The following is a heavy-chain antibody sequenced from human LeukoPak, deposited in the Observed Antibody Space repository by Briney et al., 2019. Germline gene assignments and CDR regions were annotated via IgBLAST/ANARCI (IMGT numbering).Heavy chain of an antibody. V-gene: IGHV4-61*01. D-gene: IGHD2-2*01. CDR1: GGSVSSGSYY. CDR2: IYYSGST. CDR3: ARGAAGGYCSSTSCHYYYGMDV. Sequence: TPSETLSLTCTVSGGSVSSGSYYWSWIRQPPGKGLEWIGYIYYSGSTNYNPSLKSRVTISVDTSKNQFSLKLSSVTAADTAVYYRARGAAGGYCSSTSCHYYYGMDVWGQGTTVTVSS. J-gene: IGHJ6*02.